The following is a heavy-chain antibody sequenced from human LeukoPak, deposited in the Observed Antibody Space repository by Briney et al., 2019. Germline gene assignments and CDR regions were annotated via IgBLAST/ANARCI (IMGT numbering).Heavy chain of an antibody. CDR2: IKPDGSEK. Sequence: GGSLRLSCAASGLTFSGYWMNWVRQAPGKGLEWVANIKPDGSEKYYVDSVKGRFTISRDNAKNSLYLQMTSLRAEDTAVYYCAMGSGDYSGQGTLVTVSS. CDR1: GLTFSGYW. J-gene: IGHJ4*02. V-gene: IGHV3-7*04. CDR3: AMGSGDY.